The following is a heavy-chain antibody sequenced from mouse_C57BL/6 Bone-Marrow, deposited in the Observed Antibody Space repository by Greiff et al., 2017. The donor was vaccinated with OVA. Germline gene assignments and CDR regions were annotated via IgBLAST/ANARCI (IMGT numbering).Heavy chain of an antibody. CDR3: ARGRLRQFAY. D-gene: IGHD2-4*01. Sequence: DVQLVESGGGLVKPGGSLKLSCAASGFTFSDYGMHWVRQAPEKGLEWVAYISSGSSTIYYADTVKGRFTISRDNAKNTLFLQMTSLRSEDTAMYYCARGRLRQFAYWGQGTLVTVSA. V-gene: IGHV5-17*01. CDR1: GFTFSDYG. CDR2: ISSGSSTI. J-gene: IGHJ3*01.